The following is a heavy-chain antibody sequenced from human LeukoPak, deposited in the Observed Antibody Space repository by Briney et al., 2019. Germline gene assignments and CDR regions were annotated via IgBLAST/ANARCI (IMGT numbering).Heavy chain of an antibody. J-gene: IGHJ4*02. Sequence: TSETLSLTCTVSGYSISSGFYWGWIRRPPGKGLEWVGSIYYSGNTYYNPSLKSRVTISVDTSKNQFSLILTSVTAADTAVYYCARQTGAGLFILPGGQGTLVTVSS. CDR2: IYYSGNT. V-gene: IGHV4-38-2*02. CDR1: GYSISSGFY. CDR3: ARQTGAGLFILP. D-gene: IGHD3-3*01.